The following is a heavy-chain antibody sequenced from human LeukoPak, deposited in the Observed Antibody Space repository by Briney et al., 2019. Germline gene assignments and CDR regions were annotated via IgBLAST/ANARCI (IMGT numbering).Heavy chain of an antibody. V-gene: IGHV4-59*08. CDR1: GASISSYY. Sequence: ASETLSLTCTVSGASISSYYWSWIRQPPGKGLEWIGYIYYSGSTNYNPSLKSRVTISVDTSKNHFSLKLSSVTAADTAVYYCARHPTIDYYGSGGGIFDPWGQGTLVTVSS. CDR3: ARHPTIDYYGSGGGIFDP. D-gene: IGHD3-10*01. CDR2: IYYSGST. J-gene: IGHJ5*02.